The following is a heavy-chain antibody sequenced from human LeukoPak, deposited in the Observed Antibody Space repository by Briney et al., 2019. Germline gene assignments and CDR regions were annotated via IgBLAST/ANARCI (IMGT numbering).Heavy chain of an antibody. Sequence: SVKGRFTISRDNSKNTLYLQMNSLRAEDTAVYYCAKPDYYDSSGYYPNYWGQGTLVTVSS. V-gene: IGHV3-30*02. J-gene: IGHJ4*02. D-gene: IGHD3-22*01. CDR3: AKPDYYDSSGYYPNY.